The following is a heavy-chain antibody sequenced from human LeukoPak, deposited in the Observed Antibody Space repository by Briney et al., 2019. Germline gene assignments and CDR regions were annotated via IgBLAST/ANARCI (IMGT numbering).Heavy chain of an antibody. CDR3: ARDYCSGGSCFDY. V-gene: IGHV3-48*03. Sequence: PGGSLRLSCAASGFTFSNYAMSWVRQAPGKGLEWVSYISTSGNTIYYAESVKGRFTISRDNAKNSLYLQMNSLRAEDTAVYYCARDYCSGGSCFDYWGQGTLVTVSS. D-gene: IGHD2-15*01. CDR2: ISTSGNTI. CDR1: GFTFSNYA. J-gene: IGHJ4*02.